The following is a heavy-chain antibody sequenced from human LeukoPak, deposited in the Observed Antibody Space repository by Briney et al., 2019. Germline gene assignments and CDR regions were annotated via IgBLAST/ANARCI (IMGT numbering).Heavy chain of an antibody. CDR2: ISSGSGTTI. CDR1: GLRFADNY. J-gene: IGHJ2*01. V-gene: IGHV3-11*01. Sequence: PGGSLRLSCAASGLRFADNYMSWIRQAPGKGLEWLSYISSGSGTTIYYGDSVRGRFTISRDDAENLLYPQMSNLRAEDMAVYYCARTHPGRWYFDLWGRGTLVTVSS. CDR3: ARTHPGRWYFDL.